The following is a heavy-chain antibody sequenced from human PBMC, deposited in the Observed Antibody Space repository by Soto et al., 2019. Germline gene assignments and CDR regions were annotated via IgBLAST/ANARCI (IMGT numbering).Heavy chain of an antibody. V-gene: IGHV1-18*01. Sequence: QVQLVQSGCEVRKPGASVTVSCKASGYTFSRYGMSWVRQAPGQGLEWMGWISTYNGKTNYAQKFQDRVTMATDTSTSTAYLEMRSLTLDDTAVYYCAREGDVTYYYYGMDVWDQGTTVSFSS. CDR2: ISTYNGKT. CDR3: AREGDVTYYYYGMDV. J-gene: IGHJ6*02. CDR1: GYTFSRYG. D-gene: IGHD2-21*02.